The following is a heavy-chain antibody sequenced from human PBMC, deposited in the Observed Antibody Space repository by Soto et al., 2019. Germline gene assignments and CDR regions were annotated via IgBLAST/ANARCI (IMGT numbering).Heavy chain of an antibody. CDR3: ARGGIAVAGMDGAFDI. J-gene: IGHJ3*02. D-gene: IGHD6-19*01. CDR1: GGTFSSYA. V-gene: IGHV1-69*13. CDR2: IIPIFGTA. Sequence: SVKVSCKASGGTFSSYAISWVRQAPGQGLEWMGGIIPIFGTANYAQKFQGRVTITADESTSTAYMELSSLRSEDTAVYYCARGGIAVAGMDGAFDIWGQGTMVT.